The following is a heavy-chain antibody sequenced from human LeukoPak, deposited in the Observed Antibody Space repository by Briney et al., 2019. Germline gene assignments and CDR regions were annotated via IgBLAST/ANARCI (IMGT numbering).Heavy chain of an antibody. CDR2: INHSGST. Sequence: SETLSLTCAVYGGSFSGYYWSWIRQPPGKGLEWIGEINHSGSTNYNPSLKSRVTISVDTSKNQFSLKLSSVTAADTAVYYCARGSPMGFDSSGYYWYYWGQGTLVTVSS. D-gene: IGHD3-22*01. V-gene: IGHV4-34*01. CDR1: GGSFSGYY. CDR3: ARGSPMGFDSSGYYWYY. J-gene: IGHJ4*02.